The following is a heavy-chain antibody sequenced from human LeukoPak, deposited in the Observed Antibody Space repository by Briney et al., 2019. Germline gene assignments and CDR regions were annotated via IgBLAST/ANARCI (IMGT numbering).Heavy chain of an antibody. CDR1: GGTFSSYA. V-gene: IGHV1-69*13. Sequence: ASVKVSCKASGGTFSSYAISWVRQAPGQGLEWMGGIIPIFGTANYAQKFQGRVTITADESTSTAYMELSSLRSEDTAVYYCARRTGTTVVTPGYFDYWGQGTLVTVSS. CDR2: IIPIFGTA. CDR3: ARRTGTTVVTPGYFDY. J-gene: IGHJ4*02. D-gene: IGHD4-23*01.